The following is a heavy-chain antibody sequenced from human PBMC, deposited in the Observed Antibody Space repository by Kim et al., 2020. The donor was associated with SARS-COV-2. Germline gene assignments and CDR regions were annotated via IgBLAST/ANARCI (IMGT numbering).Heavy chain of an antibody. Sequence: SETLSLTCTVSGGSISSYYWSWIRQPPGKGLEWIGYIYYSGSTNYNPSLKSRVTISVDTSKNQFSLKLSSVTAADTAVYYCARLSDFGLDLWGRGTLVTVSS. J-gene: IGHJ2*01. CDR2: IYYSGST. D-gene: IGHD3-3*01. CDR1: GGSISSYY. CDR3: ARLSDFGLDL. V-gene: IGHV4-59*08.